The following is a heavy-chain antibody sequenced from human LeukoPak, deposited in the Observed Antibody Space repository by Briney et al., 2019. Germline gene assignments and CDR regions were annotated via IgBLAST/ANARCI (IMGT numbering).Heavy chain of an antibody. J-gene: IGHJ4*02. CDR1: GYSITSGYY. CDR3: ARENIPDY. Sequence: SETLSLTCTVSGYSITSGYYWGWIRQPPGKGLEWIGSIYHSGNTYYNPSLKSRVTLSVDKSKNHFSLKLSSVTAADTAVYYCARENIPDYWGQGALVTVSS. D-gene: IGHD2/OR15-2a*01. CDR2: IYHSGNT. V-gene: IGHV4-38-2*02.